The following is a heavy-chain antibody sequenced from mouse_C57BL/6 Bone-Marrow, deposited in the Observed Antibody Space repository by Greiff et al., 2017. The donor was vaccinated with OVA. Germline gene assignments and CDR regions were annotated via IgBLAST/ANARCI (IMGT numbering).Heavy chain of an antibody. J-gene: IGHJ1*03. CDR2: IRSKSNNYAT. CDR3: VREGLWYFDV. CDR1: GFSFNTYA. Sequence: VESGGGLVQPKGSLKLSCAASGFSFNTYAMNWVRQAPGKGLEWVARIRSKSNNYATYYADSVKDRFTISRDDSENMLYLQMNNLKTEDTAMYYCVREGLWYFDVWGTGTTVTVSS. V-gene: IGHV10-1*01. D-gene: IGHD3-3*01.